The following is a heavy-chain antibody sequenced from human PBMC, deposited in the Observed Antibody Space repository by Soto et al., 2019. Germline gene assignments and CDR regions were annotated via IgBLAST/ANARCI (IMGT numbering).Heavy chain of an antibody. V-gene: IGHV3-30*18. CDR3: AKERAAGGRYYYYGMDA. CDR2: ISNDGSDK. J-gene: IGHJ6*02. Sequence: QVQLVESGGGVVQPGRSLRLSCAASGISFTNYGMHWVRQAPGKGLEWVAVISNDGSDKHYADSVKGRFTISRDNSXNXXYLQMTSLRAEYTAVYYCAKERAAGGRYYYYGMDARGQGTTVTVS. D-gene: IGHD6-19*01. CDR1: GISFTNYG.